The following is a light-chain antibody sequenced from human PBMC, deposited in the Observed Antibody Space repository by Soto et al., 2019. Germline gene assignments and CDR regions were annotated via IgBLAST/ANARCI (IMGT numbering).Light chain of an antibody. J-gene: IGKJ1*01. CDR3: QQHLGRHT. V-gene: IGKV3-11*01. CDR2: DAS. Sequence: VLTQSPVTLSLSPGERATLSCRASQSVNAYLAWYQQKPGQAPRLLIYDASVRATGIPARFSGSGSGTDFTLTISSLEPEDSAVYYCQQHLGRHTFGQGTKVDI. CDR1: QSVNAY.